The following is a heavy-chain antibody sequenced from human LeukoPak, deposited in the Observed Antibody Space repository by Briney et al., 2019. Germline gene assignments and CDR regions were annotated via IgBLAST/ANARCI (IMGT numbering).Heavy chain of an antibody. CDR3: ARESDLSNYDRTDY. V-gene: IGHV4-39*02. J-gene: IGHJ4*02. Sequence: PSETLSLTCTVSGGSISSSSYYWGWIRQPPGKGLEWIGSIYYSGSTYYNPSLKSRVTISVDTSKNQVSLKLSSVTAADTAMYYCARESDLSNYDRTDYWGQGTLVTVSS. CDR1: GGSISSSSYY. CDR2: IYYSGST. D-gene: IGHD4/OR15-4a*01.